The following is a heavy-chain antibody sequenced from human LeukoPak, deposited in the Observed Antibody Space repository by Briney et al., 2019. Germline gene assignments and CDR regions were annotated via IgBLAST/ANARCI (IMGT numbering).Heavy chain of an antibody. V-gene: IGHV3-23*01. CDR2: ISGSGGST. D-gene: IGHD3-22*01. Sequence: GGSLRLSCAASGFTFNNYAMSWVRQAPGKGLEWVSVISGSGGSTDYADSVKGRFTISRDNSNNTLYLQMNSLRAEDTAVYYCAKGDSTYYYDSSGYMWGQGTLVTVSS. CDR1: GFTFNNYA. J-gene: IGHJ4*02. CDR3: AKGDSTYYYDSSGYM.